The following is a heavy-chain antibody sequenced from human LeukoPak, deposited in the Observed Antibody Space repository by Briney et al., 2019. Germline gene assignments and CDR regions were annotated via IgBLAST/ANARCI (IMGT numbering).Heavy chain of an antibody. D-gene: IGHD1-1*01. Sequence: PGGSLRLSCAASGYTFRRYAMSWVRLPAGRGRESLSSIRGSGGSTYYADQVKGRFTISKDKSKNTLYLQMNSLRAEDTAVYYCAKRRLTTMAPPTYFDYWGQGTLVTVS. CDR2: IRGSGGST. J-gene: IGHJ4*02. CDR3: AKRRLTTMAPPTYFDY. CDR1: GYTFRRYA. V-gene: IGHV3-23*01.